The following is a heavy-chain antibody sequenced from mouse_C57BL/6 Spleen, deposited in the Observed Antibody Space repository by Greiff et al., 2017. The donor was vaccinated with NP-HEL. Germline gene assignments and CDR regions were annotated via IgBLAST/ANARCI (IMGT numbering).Heavy chain of an antibody. CDR1: GYTLTSYW. J-gene: IGHJ2*01. CDR2: IHPNSGST. V-gene: IGHV1-64*01. CDR3: ARAGDDYDGHDY. D-gene: IGHD2-4*01. Sequence: VQLQQPGAELVKPGASVKFSCKASGYTLTSYWLHWVKQRLGQGLEWIGMIHPNSGSTNYNEKFKSKATLTVDKSSSTAYMQLSSLTSEDSAVYYGARAGDDYDGHDYWGQGTTLTVSS.